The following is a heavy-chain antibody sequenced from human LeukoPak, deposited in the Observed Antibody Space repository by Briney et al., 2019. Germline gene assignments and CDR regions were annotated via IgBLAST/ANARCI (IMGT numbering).Heavy chain of an antibody. CDR3: AKNRGYSYATFFDY. CDR2: IKQDGSEK. D-gene: IGHD5-18*01. J-gene: IGHJ4*02. V-gene: IGHV3-7*03. CDR1: GFTFSSYW. Sequence: GGSLRLSCAASGFTFSSYWMSWVRQAPGKGLEWVANIKQDGSEKYYVDSVKGRFTISRDNSKNTLYLQMNSLRAEDTAVYYCAKNRGYSYATFFDYWGQGTLVTVSS.